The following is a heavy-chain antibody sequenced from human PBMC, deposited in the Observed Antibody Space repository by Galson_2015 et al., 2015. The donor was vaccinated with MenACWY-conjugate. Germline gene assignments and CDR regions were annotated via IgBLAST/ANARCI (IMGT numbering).Heavy chain of an antibody. D-gene: IGHD5-18*01. CDR2: ISKSGSPI. Sequence: SCAASGFTFTGYGFNWVRQAPGKGLEWLSYISKSGSPIYYADSVKGRFIISRDNIKKSLFLEMNSLRAGDTGVYYCARVGTWIHQYFYYMDVWGKGTTVTVSS. V-gene: IGHV3-48*03. J-gene: IGHJ6*03. CDR1: GFTFTGYG. CDR3: ARVGTWIHQYFYYMDV.